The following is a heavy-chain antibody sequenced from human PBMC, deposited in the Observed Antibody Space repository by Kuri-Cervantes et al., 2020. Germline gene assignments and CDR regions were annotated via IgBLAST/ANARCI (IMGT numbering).Heavy chain of an antibody. CDR2: INHSGST. CDR3: AWGDGMDV. Sequence: SCAVYGGSFSGYYWSGIRQPPGKGLAWIGEINHSGSTNYNPSLKSRVTISVDTSKNQFSLKLSSVTAADTAVYYCAWGDGMDVWGQGTTVTVSS. V-gene: IGHV4-34*01. CDR1: GGSFSGYY. J-gene: IGHJ6*02.